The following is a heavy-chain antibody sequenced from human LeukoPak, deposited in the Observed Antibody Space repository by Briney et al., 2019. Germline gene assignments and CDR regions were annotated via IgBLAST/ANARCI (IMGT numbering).Heavy chain of an antibody. D-gene: IGHD1-20*01. V-gene: IGHV3-23*01. CDR3: AKDYGITGTTDY. CDR2: VSGSAGRT. J-gene: IGHJ4*02. Sequence: GGSLRLSCAASGFTFSSFAMTWVRQAPGKGLEWVSTVSGSAGRTDYADSVKGRFTISRDNSKNTLYLQMNSLRAEDTAVYYCAKDYGITGTTDYWGQGTLVTVSS. CDR1: GFTFSSFA.